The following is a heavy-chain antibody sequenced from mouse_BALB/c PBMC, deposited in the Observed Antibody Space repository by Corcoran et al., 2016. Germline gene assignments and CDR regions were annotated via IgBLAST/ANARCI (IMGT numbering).Heavy chain of an antibody. CDR2: INTYTGVP. CDR1: GYTFTNYG. CDR3: ARSRDGYWFAY. Sequence: QIQLVQSGPELKKPGETVKISCKASGYTFTNYGMNWVKQAPGKGLKWMGWINTYTGVPKYAEDFKGRFAFSLETSASTAYLQISNLKNEDTATYFCARSRDGYWFAYWGQGTLVTVSA. J-gene: IGHJ3*01. V-gene: IGHV9-3-1*01. D-gene: IGHD2-3*01.